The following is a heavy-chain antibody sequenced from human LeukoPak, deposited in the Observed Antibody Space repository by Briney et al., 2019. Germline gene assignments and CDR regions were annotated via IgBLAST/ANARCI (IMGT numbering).Heavy chain of an antibody. CDR1: GLSFSSYT. CDR3: AKDLGPYSSSWHSFDY. J-gene: IGHJ4*02. CDR2: IICSSGYI. Sequence: GGSLRLSCAASGLSFSSYTMNWVRQAPGKGLEWVASIICSSGYIYYADSLKGRFTVSRDNAKNTLYLQMNSLRDEDTAVYYCAKDLGPYSSSWHSFDYWGQGTLVTVSS. V-gene: IGHV3-21*01. D-gene: IGHD6-13*01.